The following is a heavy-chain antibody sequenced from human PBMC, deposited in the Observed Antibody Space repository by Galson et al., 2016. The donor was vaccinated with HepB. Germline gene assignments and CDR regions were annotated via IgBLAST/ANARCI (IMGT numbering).Heavy chain of an antibody. CDR2: VYSGGSA. Sequence: SLRLSCAASGFSVTSNYMTWVRQAPGKGLQWVSVVYSGGSAYYADSVKGRFTISRDHSKNTLYLQMNSLGVEDTAVYYCARDSYYGSGILNDWGQGTLVTVSS. CDR1: GFSVTSNY. J-gene: IGHJ4*02. CDR3: ARDSYYGSGILND. D-gene: IGHD3-10*01. V-gene: IGHV3-53*01.